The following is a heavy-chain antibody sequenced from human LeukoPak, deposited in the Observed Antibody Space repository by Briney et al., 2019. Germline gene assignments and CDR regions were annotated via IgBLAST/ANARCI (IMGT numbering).Heavy chain of an antibody. CDR3: ARANFLYCSSSTCLFDY. CDR1: GYAFTDYY. V-gene: IGHV1-2*02. CDR2: INPNDGDT. Sequence: ASVKVSCKASGYAFTDYYMHWVRQAPGQGFEWMGWINPNDGDTNYAQKFQGRVTMTRDTSISTAHMEVSRLRSDDTAVYYCARANFLYCSSSTCLFDYWGQGTLVTVSS. D-gene: IGHD2-2*01. J-gene: IGHJ4*02.